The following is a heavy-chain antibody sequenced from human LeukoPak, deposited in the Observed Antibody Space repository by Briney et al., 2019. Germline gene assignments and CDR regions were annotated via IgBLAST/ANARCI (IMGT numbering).Heavy chain of an antibody. CDR3: ARDRDGLDV. J-gene: IGHJ6*02. D-gene: IGHD3-10*01. CDR1: GFTFSSYA. V-gene: IGHV3-66*01. Sequence: PGGSLRLSCAASGFTFSSYAMSWVRQAPGKGLEWVSVIYSGGSTYYADSVKGRFTISRDNSKNSLYLYMNSLRTEDTAVYYCARDRDGLDVWGQGTTVTVSS. CDR2: IYSGGST.